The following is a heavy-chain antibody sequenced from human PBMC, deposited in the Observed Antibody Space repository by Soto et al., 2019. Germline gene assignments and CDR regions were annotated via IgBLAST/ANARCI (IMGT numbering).Heavy chain of an antibody. CDR2: IIPIFGTA. Sequence: SVKFYCTSSGGTFSSYAISWVRQAPGQGLEWMGGIIPIFGTANYAQKFQGRVTITADESTSTAYMELSSLRSEDTAVYYCAREISDSSSWSRGHWFDCWGQGTLGTVPS. J-gene: IGHJ5*01. D-gene: IGHD6-13*01. V-gene: IGHV1-69*13. CDR3: AREISDSSSWSRGHWFDC. CDR1: GGTFSSYA.